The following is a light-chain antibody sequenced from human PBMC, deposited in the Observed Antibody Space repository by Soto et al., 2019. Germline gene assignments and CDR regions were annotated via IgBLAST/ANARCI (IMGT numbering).Light chain of an antibody. V-gene: IGKV1-5*01. CDR1: QSISSW. Sequence: DIQMTQSPSTLSASVGDRVTITCRAGQSISSWLAWYQQKPGKAPKLLIYDASSLESGVPSRFSGSGSGTEFTLTISSLQPDDFATYYCQQYNSYSFTFGGGTKVDIK. CDR2: DAS. CDR3: QQYNSYSFT. J-gene: IGKJ4*01.